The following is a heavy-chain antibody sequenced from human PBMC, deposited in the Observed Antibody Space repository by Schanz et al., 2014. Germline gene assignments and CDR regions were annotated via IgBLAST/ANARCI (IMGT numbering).Heavy chain of an antibody. CDR2: INVGNGNM. J-gene: IGHJ6*03. CDR1: GYTFTSYS. V-gene: IGHV1-3*01. CDR3: ARELLPPYYYYYMDV. D-gene: IGHD1-26*01. Sequence: QVQLVQSGAEVKKPGASVKVSCKASGYTFTSYSIHWVRQAPGQGLEWMGWINVGNGNMKYSQKFQGRVTITRDTSASTAYMELTSLRSEDTAVYYCARELLPPYYYYYMDVWGKGTTVTVSS.